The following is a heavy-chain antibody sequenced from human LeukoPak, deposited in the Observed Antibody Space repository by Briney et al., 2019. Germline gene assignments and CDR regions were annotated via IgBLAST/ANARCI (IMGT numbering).Heavy chain of an antibody. Sequence: ASVKVSCKASGYTFTGDYMHWVRQAAGQGLERMGWINPNSGGTNYAQKFQGRVTMTRDTSISTAYMELSRLRPDDTAVYYCARRTDFWSGYYEYYFDYWGQGTLVTVSS. V-gene: IGHV1-2*02. CDR2: INPNSGGT. D-gene: IGHD3-3*01. J-gene: IGHJ4*02. CDR1: GYTFTGDY. CDR3: ARRTDFWSGYYEYYFDY.